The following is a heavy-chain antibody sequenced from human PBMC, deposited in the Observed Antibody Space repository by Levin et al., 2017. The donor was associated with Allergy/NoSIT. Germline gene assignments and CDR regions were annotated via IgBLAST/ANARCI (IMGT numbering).Heavy chain of an antibody. CDR1: GFTFSDYY. Sequence: GGSLRLSCAASGFTFSDYYMSWIRQAPGKGLEWVSYISSSSSYTNYADSVKGRFTISRDNAKNSLYLQMNSMRAEDTAVYYCARDALRYFDRKVNVDYWGQGTLVTVSS. V-gene: IGHV3-11*05. D-gene: IGHD3-9*01. CDR3: ARDALRYFDRKVNVDY. J-gene: IGHJ4*02. CDR2: ISSSSSYT.